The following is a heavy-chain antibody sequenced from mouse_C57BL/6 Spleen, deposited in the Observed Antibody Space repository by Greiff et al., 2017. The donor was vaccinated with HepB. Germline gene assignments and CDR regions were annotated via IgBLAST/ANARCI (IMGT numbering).Heavy chain of an antibody. V-gene: IGHV1-61*01. D-gene: IGHD2-1*01. Sequence: QVQLQQPGAELVRPGSSVKLSCKASGYTFTSYWMDWVKQRPGQGLEWIGNIYPSDSETHYNQKFKDKATLTVDKSTSTAYMQLSSLTSEDSAVYYCARWGNEAMDYWGQGTSVTVSS. CDR2: IYPSDSET. CDR1: GYTFTSYW. J-gene: IGHJ4*01. CDR3: ARWGNEAMDY.